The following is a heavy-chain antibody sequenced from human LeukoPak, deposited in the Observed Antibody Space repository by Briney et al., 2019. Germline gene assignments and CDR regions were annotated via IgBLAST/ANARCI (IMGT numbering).Heavy chain of an antibody. CDR3: ARDGAGDYGYYYYMDV. Sequence: WVRQPPGKGLEWIGSIYYSGSTYYNPSLKSRVTISVDTSKNQFSLKLSSVTAADTAVYYCARDGAGDYGYYYYMDVWGKGTTVTVSS. D-gene: IGHD4-17*01. CDR2: IYYSGST. V-gene: IGHV4-39*07. J-gene: IGHJ6*03.